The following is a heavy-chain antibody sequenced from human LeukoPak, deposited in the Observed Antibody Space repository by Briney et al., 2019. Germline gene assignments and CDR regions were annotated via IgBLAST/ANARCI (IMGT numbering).Heavy chain of an antibody. CDR2: IIPIFGTA. D-gene: IGHD5-18*01. CDR3: ARDPGYSYGYCWFDP. V-gene: IGHV1-69*05. CDR1: GSTFSSYA. J-gene: IGHJ5*02. Sequence: SVKVSCKASGSTFSSYAISWVRQAPGQGLEWMGGIIPIFGTANYAQKFQGRVTITTDESTSTAYMELSSLRSEDTAVYYCARDPGYSYGYCWFDPWGQGTLVTVSS.